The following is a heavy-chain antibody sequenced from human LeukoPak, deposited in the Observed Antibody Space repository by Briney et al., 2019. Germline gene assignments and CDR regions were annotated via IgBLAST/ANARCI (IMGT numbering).Heavy chain of an antibody. V-gene: IGHV4-39*07. CDR2: IYYSGST. Sequence: SETLSLTCTVSGGSISSSSYYWGWIRQPPGKGLEWIGSIYYSGSTYYNPSLKSRVTISVDTSKNQFSLKLSSVTAADTAVYYCARRSGNYNAFDIWGQGTMVTVSS. D-gene: IGHD1-26*01. J-gene: IGHJ3*02. CDR3: ARRSGNYNAFDI. CDR1: GGSISSSSYY.